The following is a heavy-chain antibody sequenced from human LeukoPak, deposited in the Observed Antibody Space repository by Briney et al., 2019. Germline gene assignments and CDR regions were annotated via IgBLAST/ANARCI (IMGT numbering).Heavy chain of an antibody. CDR3: ARGGPSEFDWLLYPYYYYYMDV. CDR2: IFTSGIT. Sequence: SETLSVTCADPGGSLSSYFWCWIRQPARKRLWWIGRIFTSGITNYNTSLKSRVTMSVDTSKNQYSVKLSSVTAADTAVYYCARGGPSEFDWLLYPYYYYYMDVWGKGTTVTVSS. V-gene: IGHV4-4*07. CDR1: GGSLSSYF. J-gene: IGHJ6*03. D-gene: IGHD3-9*01.